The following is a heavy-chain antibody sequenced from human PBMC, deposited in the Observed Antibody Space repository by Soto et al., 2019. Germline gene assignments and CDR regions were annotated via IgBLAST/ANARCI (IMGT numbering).Heavy chain of an antibody. CDR2: ISAYNGNT. J-gene: IGHJ4*02. Sequence: QVQLVQSGAEVKKPGASVKVSCKASGYTFTSYGISWVRQAPGQGLEWMGWISAYNGNTNYAQKLQGRVTMTTDTSPTTAYMELRSLRSADTAVYYCARYYDILTGYPQPFDYWGQGTLLTVSS. V-gene: IGHV1-18*01. CDR1: GYTFTSYG. D-gene: IGHD3-9*01. CDR3: ARYYDILTGYPQPFDY.